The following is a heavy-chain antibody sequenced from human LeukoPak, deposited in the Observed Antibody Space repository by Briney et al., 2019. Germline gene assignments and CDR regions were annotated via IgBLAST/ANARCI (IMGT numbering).Heavy chain of an antibody. D-gene: IGHD3-10*01. Sequence: PGGSLRLSCAASGFTFSSYAMHWVRQAPGKGLEYVSVITSDGGSTYYANSMKGRFTISRDNSKNTLYLQMGSLRAEDMAVYYCARGRPGSYDYWGQGTLVTVSS. CDR2: ITSDGGST. CDR3: ARGRPGSYDY. CDR1: GFTFSSYA. V-gene: IGHV3-64*01. J-gene: IGHJ4*02.